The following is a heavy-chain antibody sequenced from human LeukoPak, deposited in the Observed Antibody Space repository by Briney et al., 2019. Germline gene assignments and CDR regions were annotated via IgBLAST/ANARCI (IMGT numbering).Heavy chain of an antibody. V-gene: IGHV4-4*07. D-gene: IGHD3-10*01. CDR2: IYTSGST. Sequence: PSGTLSLTCAVYGGSFSAYYWSWIRQPAGKGLEWIGRIYTSGSTNYNPSLKSRVTMSVDTSKNQFSLKLSSVTAADTAVYYCARDRYGSGSYYKSWFDPWGQGTLVTVSS. CDR3: ARDRYGSGSYYKSWFDP. CDR1: GGSFSAYY. J-gene: IGHJ5*02.